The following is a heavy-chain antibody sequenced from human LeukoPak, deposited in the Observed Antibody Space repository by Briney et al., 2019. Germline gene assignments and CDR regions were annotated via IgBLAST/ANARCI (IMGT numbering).Heavy chain of an antibody. J-gene: IGHJ4*02. CDR3: ARVVPPTDYGSGSYFWDPYYFDY. CDR2: IRYNGSTK. D-gene: IGHD3-10*01. CDR1: GFTFSSYG. Sequence: GGSLRLSCVASGFTFSSYGMHWVRQTPGKGLEWVAFIRYNGSTKYYADSVKGRFTISRDNSENTLYLQMNSLRAEDTAVYYCARVVPPTDYGSGSYFWDPYYFDYWGRGTLVTVSS. V-gene: IGHV3-30*02.